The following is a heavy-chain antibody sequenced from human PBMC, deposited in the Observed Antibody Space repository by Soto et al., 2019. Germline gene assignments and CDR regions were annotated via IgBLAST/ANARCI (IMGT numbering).Heavy chain of an antibody. CDR1: GYTFTSYY. D-gene: IGHD3-10*01. CDR3: ARDLELLWFGELSGMDV. V-gene: IGHV1-46*01. Sequence: ASVKVSCKASGYTFTSYYMHWVRQAPGQGLEWMGIINPSGGSTSYAQKFQGRVTMTRDTSTSTVYMELSSLRSEDTAVYYCARDLELLWFGELSGMDVWGEVTTVTVSS. J-gene: IGHJ6*01. CDR2: INPSGGST.